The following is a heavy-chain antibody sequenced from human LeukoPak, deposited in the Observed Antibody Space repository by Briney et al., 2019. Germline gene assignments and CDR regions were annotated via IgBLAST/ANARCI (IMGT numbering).Heavy chain of an antibody. V-gene: IGHV4-34*01. Sequence: PSETLSLTCAVYGGSFSGYYWSWIRQPPGKGLEWIREINHRGSTNYNPSLKSRVTISVDTSKNQFSLKLSSVTAADTAVYYCARNQRAMVRGALDYWGQGTLVTVSS. D-gene: IGHD3-10*01. CDR3: ARNQRAMVRGALDY. CDR1: GGSFSGYY. CDR2: INHRGST. J-gene: IGHJ4*02.